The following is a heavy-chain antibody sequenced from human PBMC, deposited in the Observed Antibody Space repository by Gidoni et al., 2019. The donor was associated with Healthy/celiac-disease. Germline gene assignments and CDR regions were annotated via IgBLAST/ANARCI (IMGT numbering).Heavy chain of an antibody. CDR1: GGSFSGYY. V-gene: IGHV4-34*01. D-gene: IGHD6-19*01. CDR3: AMNSQAVGSVDY. Sequence: QVQLQQWGAGLLKPSETLSLTCAVYGGSFSGYYWSWIRQPPGKGLEWIGEINHSGSTNYNPSLKSRVTISVDTSKNQFSLKLSSVTAADTAVYYCAMNSQAVGSVDYWGQGTLVTVSS. J-gene: IGHJ4*02. CDR2: INHSGST.